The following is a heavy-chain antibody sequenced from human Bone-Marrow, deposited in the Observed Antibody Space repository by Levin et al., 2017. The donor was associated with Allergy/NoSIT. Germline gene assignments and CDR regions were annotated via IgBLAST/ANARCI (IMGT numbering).Heavy chain of an antibody. J-gene: IGHJ4*02. CDR1: GFSISSGFY. V-gene: IGHV4-38-2*01. CDR2: IYHGGSP. D-gene: IGHD3-22*01. CDR3: ARAVEYYYDSSGHYRSSYYFDY. Sequence: PSETLSLTCVVSGFSISSGFYWGWIRQPPGKGLEWIGRIYHGGSPSSNPSLKSRVTISVDTSKNQLSLKLSSVTAADSAMYYCARAVEYYYDSSGHYRSSYYFDYWGQGTLVTVSS.